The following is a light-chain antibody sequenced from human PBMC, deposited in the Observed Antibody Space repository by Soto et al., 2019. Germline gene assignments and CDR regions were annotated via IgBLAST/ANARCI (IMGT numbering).Light chain of an antibody. CDR1: SSNIGSNY. Sequence: QPVLTQPPSASGTPGQRVTISCSGSSSNIGSNYVYWYQQLPGTAPKLLIYRNNQRPSGVPDRFSGSKSGTSASLAISGLRSEDEADYYCAAWDDSLLWVFGGGTKVTVL. CDR2: RNN. CDR3: AAWDDSLLWV. V-gene: IGLV1-47*01. J-gene: IGLJ3*02.